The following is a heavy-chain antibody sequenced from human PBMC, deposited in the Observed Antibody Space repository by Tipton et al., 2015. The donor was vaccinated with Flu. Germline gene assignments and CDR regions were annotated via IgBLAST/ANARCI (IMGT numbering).Heavy chain of an antibody. V-gene: IGHV3-53*01. D-gene: IGHD1-1*01. J-gene: IGHJ3*02. CDR2: IYDIGNT. CDR3: ARGYDGFDI. Sequence: SLRLSCAASGFTVNTKYMTWVRQAPGKGLDWVSIIYDIGNTYYADSVKGRFTISRDSSENTLYLQMNSLKADDTAVYYCARGYDGFDIWGQGTMLIVSS. CDR1: GFTVNTKY.